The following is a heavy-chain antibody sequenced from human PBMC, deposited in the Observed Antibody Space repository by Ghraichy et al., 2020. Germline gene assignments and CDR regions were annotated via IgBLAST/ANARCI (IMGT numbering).Heavy chain of an antibody. J-gene: IGHJ4*02. CDR2: ISGGGNSP. V-gene: IGHV3-23*01. Sequence: GGSLRLSCAASGFTFSGYAMHWVRQAPGKGLEWVSVISGGGNSPQYADSVKGRFTISRDNSKNSLYLHMSRLRAEDTAVYYCANGYSSGWSQTLDYWGQGTLVTVSS. CDR1: GFTFSGYA. D-gene: IGHD6-19*01. CDR3: ANGYSSGWSQTLDY.